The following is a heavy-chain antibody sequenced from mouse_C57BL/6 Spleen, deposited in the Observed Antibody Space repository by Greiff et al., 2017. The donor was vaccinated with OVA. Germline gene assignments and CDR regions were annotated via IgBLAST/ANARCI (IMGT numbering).Heavy chain of an antibody. CDR3: ARLESSGSYYYAMDY. V-gene: IGHV1-55*01. Sequence: QVHVKQPGAELVKPGASVKMSCKASGYTFTSYWITWVKQRPGQGLEWIGDIYPGSGSTNYNEKFKSKATLTVDTSSSTAYMQLSSLTSEDSAVYYCARLESSGSYYYAMDYWGQGTSVTVAS. CDR2: IYPGSGST. D-gene: IGHD3-2*02. CDR1: GYTFTSYW. J-gene: IGHJ4*01.